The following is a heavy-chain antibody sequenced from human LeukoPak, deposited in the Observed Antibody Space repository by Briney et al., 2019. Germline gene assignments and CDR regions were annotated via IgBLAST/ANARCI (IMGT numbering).Heavy chain of an antibody. J-gene: IGHJ5*02. CDR1: GYTFTSYD. D-gene: IGHD4-11*01. V-gene: IGHV1-8*03. Sequence: ASVKVSCKASGYTFTSYDINWVRQATGQGLEWMGWMNPNSGNTAYAQKFQGRVTITRNTSINTAYMELSSLTSEDTAMYYCARGRATVTTHWLDPWGQGTLVTVSS. CDR2: MNPNSGNT. CDR3: ARGRATVTTHWLDP.